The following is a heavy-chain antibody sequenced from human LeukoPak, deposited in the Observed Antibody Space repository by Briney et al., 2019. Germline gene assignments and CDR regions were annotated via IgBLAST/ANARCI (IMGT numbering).Heavy chain of an antibody. Sequence: PSETLSLTCTVSGGSISSGGYYWSWIRQHPGKGLEWIGYIYYSGSTYYNPSLKSRVTISVDTSKNQFSLKLSSVTAADTAVYYCARILRVTMVRGVTENWFDPWGQGNLVTVSS. D-gene: IGHD3-10*01. V-gene: IGHV4-31*03. CDR2: IYYSGST. J-gene: IGHJ5*02. CDR3: ARILRVTMVRGVTENWFDP. CDR1: GGSISSGGYY.